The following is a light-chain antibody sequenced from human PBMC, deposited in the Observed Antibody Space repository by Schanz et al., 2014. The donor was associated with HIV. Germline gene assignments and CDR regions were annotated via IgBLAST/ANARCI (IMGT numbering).Light chain of an antibody. CDR2: AAS. V-gene: IGKV1-9*01. Sequence: DIQLTQSPSFLSASVGDRVTITCRASQGISSFLAWYQQKPGKAPQLLIYAASTLQSGVPSRFSGSGSGTEFTLTISSLQPEDFATYYCHQLDSYAFTFGGGTKVEIK. CDR1: QGISSF. J-gene: IGKJ4*01. CDR3: HQLDSYAFT.